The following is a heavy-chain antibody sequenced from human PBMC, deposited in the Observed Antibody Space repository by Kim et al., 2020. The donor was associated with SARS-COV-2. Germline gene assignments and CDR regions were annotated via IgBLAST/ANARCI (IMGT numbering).Heavy chain of an antibody. CDR2: IYPGDSDT. Sequence: GESLKISCKGSGYSFTSYWIGWVRQMPGKGLEWMGIIYPGDSDTRYSPSFQGQVTISADKSISTAYLQWSSLKASDTAMYYCARQSDCGGDCYSNWFDPWGQGTLVTVSS. CDR3: ARQSDCGGDCYSNWFDP. J-gene: IGHJ5*02. CDR1: GYSFTSYW. D-gene: IGHD2-21*02. V-gene: IGHV5-51*01.